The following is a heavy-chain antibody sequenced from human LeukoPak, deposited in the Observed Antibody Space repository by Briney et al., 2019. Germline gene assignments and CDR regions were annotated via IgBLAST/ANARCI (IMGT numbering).Heavy chain of an antibody. CDR3: ARLYGSGQY. Sequence: GGSLRLSCAVSGFNFSSYDMHWVRQAPGKGLEWVAIISYDGSDKHYADSVKGRFTISRDNSKNTLYLQMSSLRTEDTAVYYCARLYGSGQYWGQGTLVTVSS. V-gene: IGHV3-30-3*01. CDR2: ISYDGSDK. D-gene: IGHD3-10*01. J-gene: IGHJ4*02. CDR1: GFNFSSYD.